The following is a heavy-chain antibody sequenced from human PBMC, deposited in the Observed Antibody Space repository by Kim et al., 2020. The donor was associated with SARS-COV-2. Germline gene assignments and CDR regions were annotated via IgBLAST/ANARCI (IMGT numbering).Heavy chain of an antibody. CDR2: ISSSSSTI. D-gene: IGHD6-13*01. CDR1: GFTFSSYS. Sequence: GGSLRLSCAASGFTFSSYSMNWVRQAPGKGLEWVSYISSSSSTIYYADSVKGRFTISRDNAKNSLYLQMNSLRDEDTAVYYCARSARDSSSLRTYYFDYWGQGPLVTVSS. V-gene: IGHV3-48*02. CDR3: ARSARDSSSLRTYYFDY. J-gene: IGHJ4*02.